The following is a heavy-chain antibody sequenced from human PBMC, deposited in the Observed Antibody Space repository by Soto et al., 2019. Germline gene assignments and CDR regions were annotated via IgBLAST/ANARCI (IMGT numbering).Heavy chain of an antibody. CDR2: MYQSGST. CDR3: ARDWYRDGYNGGYFDY. CDR1: GFTFSSFV. V-gene: IGHV4-38-2*01. Sequence: PGGSLRLSCAASGFTFSSFVMNWVRQAPGKGLEWIGSMYQSGSTYYNPSLKSRVTISIDTSKNQFSLKLTSVSAADTAVYYCARDWYRDGYNGGYFDYWGQGSLVTVSS. D-gene: IGHD1-26*01. J-gene: IGHJ4*02.